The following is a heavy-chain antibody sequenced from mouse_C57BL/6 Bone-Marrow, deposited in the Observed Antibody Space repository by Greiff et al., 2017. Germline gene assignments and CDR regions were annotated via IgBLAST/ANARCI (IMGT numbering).Heavy chain of an antibody. CDR3: AKGIYGNAFAY. D-gene: IGHD2-1*01. Sequence: EVQRVESGGDLVKPGGSLKLSCAASGFTFSSYGMSWVRQTPDKRLEWVATISSGGSYTYYPDSVKGRFTISRDNAKNTLYLQMSSLKSEDTAMYYCAKGIYGNAFAYWGQGTLVTVSA. V-gene: IGHV5-6*01. J-gene: IGHJ3*01. CDR2: ISSGGSYT. CDR1: GFTFSSYG.